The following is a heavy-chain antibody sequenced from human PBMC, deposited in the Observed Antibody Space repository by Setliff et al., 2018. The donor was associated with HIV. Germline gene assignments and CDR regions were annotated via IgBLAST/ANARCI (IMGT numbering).Heavy chain of an antibody. V-gene: IGHV4-61*02. J-gene: IGHJ5*02. CDR3: ARSSLAFNWFDP. CDR2: MYTGGST. Sequence: SETLSLTCTVSGGSISSGSYYWSWIRQPAGKGLEWIGRMYTGGSTNYNPSLKSRVTMSVDTSKNQFSLKLSSVTAADTAVYYCARSSLAFNWFDPWGRGTLVTVSS. CDR1: GGSISSGSYY.